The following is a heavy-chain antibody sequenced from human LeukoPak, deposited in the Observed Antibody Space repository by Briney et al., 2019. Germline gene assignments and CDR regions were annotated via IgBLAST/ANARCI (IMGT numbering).Heavy chain of an antibody. D-gene: IGHD1-26*01. Sequence: KTGGSLRLSCVASGFSFRSFWMSWVRQAPGKGLEWVASIKEDGSDKYYVDSVKGRFTISRDNAENSLYLQMNSLRAEDTAVYYCARGRGGSWWGQGTLVTVSS. CDR1: GFSFRSFW. CDR3: ARGRGGSW. CDR2: IKEDGSDK. V-gene: IGHV3-7*02. J-gene: IGHJ4*02.